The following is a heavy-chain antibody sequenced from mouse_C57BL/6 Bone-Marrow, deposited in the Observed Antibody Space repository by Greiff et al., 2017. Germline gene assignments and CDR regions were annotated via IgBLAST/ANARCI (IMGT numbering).Heavy chain of an antibody. CDR3: ARRDYYGSSYDFDY. V-gene: IGHV1-64*01. Sequence: QVQLQQPGAELVKPGASVKLSCKASGYTFTSYWMHWVKQRPGQGLEWIGMIHPNSGSTNYNEKFKSKATLTVDKSSSTAYMQLSSLTSAYSAVYYCARRDYYGSSYDFDYWGQGTTLTVSS. J-gene: IGHJ2*01. CDR2: IHPNSGST. D-gene: IGHD1-1*01. CDR1: GYTFTSYW.